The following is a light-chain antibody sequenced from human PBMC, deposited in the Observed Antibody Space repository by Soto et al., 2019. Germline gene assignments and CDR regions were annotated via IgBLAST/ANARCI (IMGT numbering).Light chain of an antibody. CDR2: GAS. J-gene: IGKJ1*01. Sequence: EIVRTQSPATLSVSEGQSATIYCRASQSVRSNLAWYQQKPGQAPRLLIYGASNRATGIPDRFSGSGSGTDFTLTISRLEPEDFAVYYCQQYGSSGTFGQGTKVE. CDR3: QQYGSSGT. V-gene: IGKV3-20*01. CDR1: QSVRSN.